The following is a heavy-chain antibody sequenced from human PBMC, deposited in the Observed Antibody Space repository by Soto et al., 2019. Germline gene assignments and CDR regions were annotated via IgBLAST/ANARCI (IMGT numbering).Heavy chain of an antibody. Sequence: GGSLRLSCADSGVTFSSYGMHWVRQAPGKGLEWVSFISYHGGSKYYAESVKGRFTISRDNSKNTLYLQMNSLRAEDTAVYYCANGPSGGWPEFDYWGQGTLVTVSS. CDR3: ANGPSGGWPEFDY. J-gene: IGHJ4*02. V-gene: IGHV3-30*18. D-gene: IGHD6-19*01. CDR1: GVTFSSYG. CDR2: ISYHGGSK.